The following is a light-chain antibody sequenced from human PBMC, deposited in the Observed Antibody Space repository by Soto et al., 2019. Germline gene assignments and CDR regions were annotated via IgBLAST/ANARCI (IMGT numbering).Light chain of an antibody. CDR3: NSFRVSHLYV. J-gene: IGLJ1*01. CDR1: SSDVGGYNA. V-gene: IGLV2-14*01. Sequence: QSALSQPASVSRSPGQTITISCTGTSSDVGGYNAVSWYEHHPGKAPKLIIYEVTHRPSGVSDRFSASKSGNTASLTISGLQAEDEADYYCNSFRVSHLYVFGTGTKVTVL. CDR2: EVT.